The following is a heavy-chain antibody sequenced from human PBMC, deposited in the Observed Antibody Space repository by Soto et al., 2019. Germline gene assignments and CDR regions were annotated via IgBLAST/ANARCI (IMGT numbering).Heavy chain of an antibody. CDR2: IWYDGSDK. V-gene: IGHV3-33*01. Sequence: QMQLVESGGGVVQPGTSLRLSCAASGFTFSNYAMHWVRQAPGKGLEWVTIIWYDGSDKNYGDSVKGRFTISRDNSKNQLELAMDSLRGEGTAVYYFSRGSRGDYHNYYLDVWGKGTTVTVSS. CDR3: SRGSRGDYHNYYLDV. D-gene: IGHD4-17*01. J-gene: IGHJ6*03. CDR1: GFTFSNYA.